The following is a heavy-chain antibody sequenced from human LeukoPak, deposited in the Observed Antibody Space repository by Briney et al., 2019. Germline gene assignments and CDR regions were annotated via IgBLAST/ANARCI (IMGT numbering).Heavy chain of an antibody. CDR1: GFTFRAYA. D-gene: IGHD3-10*01. J-gene: IGHJ3*02. CDR2: ISYDGSNK. CDR3: ASPLWFGELGAFDI. V-gene: IGHV3-30*04. Sequence: PGGSLRLSCAASGFTFRAYAMHWVRHPPGKGLEWVAVISYDGSNKYYADSVKGRFTISRDNSKSTLYLQMNSLRAEDTAVYYCASPLWFGELGAFDIWGQGTMVTVSS.